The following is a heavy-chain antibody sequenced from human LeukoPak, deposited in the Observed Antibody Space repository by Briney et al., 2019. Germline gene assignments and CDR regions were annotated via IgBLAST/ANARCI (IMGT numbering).Heavy chain of an antibody. CDR2: IYYSGST. CDR3: ARKDYYNSGGYYLDY. J-gene: IGHJ4*02. Sequence: SETLSLTCTVSGGSISSSSYYWGWIRQPPGKGLEWIGSIYYSGSTYYNPSLKSRVTISVDTSKNQFSLKLSSVTAADTAVYFCARKDYYNSGGYYLDYWGQGTLVTVSS. V-gene: IGHV4-39*01. CDR1: GGSISSSSYY. D-gene: IGHD3-22*01.